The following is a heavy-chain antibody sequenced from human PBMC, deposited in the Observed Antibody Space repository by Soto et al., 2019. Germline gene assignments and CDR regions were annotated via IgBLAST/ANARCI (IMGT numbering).Heavy chain of an antibody. D-gene: IGHD2-21*02. Sequence: QVQLQESGPGLVKPSETLSLTCTVSGGSVSSGSYYWSWIRQPPGKGLEWIGYIYYSGSTNYNPSLKSRVTTSVDTSKNQFSLKLSSVTAADTAVYYCARALPPDYWGQGTLVTVSS. V-gene: IGHV4-61*01. J-gene: IGHJ4*02. CDR1: GGSVSSGSYY. CDR3: ARALPPDY. CDR2: IYYSGST.